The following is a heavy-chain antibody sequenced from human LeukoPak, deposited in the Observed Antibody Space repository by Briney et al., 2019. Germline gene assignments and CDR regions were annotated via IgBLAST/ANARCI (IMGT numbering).Heavy chain of an antibody. J-gene: IGHJ4*02. CDR1: GFTFSTYG. Sequence: GGTLRLSCAASGFTFSTYGMSWVRQTPGKGLGWVSATSGSGTTTYYEDSVKGRFTISRDNSQNTLYLQMNSLRAEDTAVYYCARGSSDWFDYFDYWGQGTLVTVSS. CDR3: ARGSSDWFDYFDY. CDR2: TSGSGTTT. V-gene: IGHV3-23*01. D-gene: IGHD3-9*01.